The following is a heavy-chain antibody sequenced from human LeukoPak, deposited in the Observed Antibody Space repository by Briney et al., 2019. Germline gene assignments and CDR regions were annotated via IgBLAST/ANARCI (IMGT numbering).Heavy chain of an antibody. Sequence: GGSLRLSCAASGFTFDDYAMHWVRQAPGKGLEWVSGISWNSGSIGYADSVKGRFTISRDNAKNSLYLQMNSLRAEDTAIYYCAKADGYSYGYYNYWGQGTLVTVSS. D-gene: IGHD5-18*01. CDR1: GFTFDDYA. J-gene: IGHJ4*02. V-gene: IGHV3-9*01. CDR2: ISWNSGSI. CDR3: AKADGYSYGYYNY.